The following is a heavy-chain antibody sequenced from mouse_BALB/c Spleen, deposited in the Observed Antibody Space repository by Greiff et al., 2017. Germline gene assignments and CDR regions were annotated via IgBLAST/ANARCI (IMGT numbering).Heavy chain of an antibody. V-gene: IGHV5-6-4*01. CDR3: TRDLLRSLFDY. J-gene: IGHJ2*01. CDR2: ISSGGSYT. D-gene: IGHD1-1*01. CDR1: GFTFSSYT. Sequence: EVQGVESGGGLVKPGGSLKLSCAASGFTFSSYTMSWVRQTPEKRLEWVATISSGGSYTYYPDSVKGRFTISRDNAKNTLYLQMSSLKSEDTAMYYCTRDLLRSLFDYWGQGTTLTVSS.